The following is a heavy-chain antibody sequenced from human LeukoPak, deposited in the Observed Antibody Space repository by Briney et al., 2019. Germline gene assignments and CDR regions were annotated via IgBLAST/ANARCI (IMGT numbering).Heavy chain of an antibody. D-gene: IGHD2-15*01. CDR2: IYYIGST. CDR1: GGFISNHY. CDR3: ARDSDGRRAFEL. J-gene: IGHJ4*02. V-gene: IGHV4-59*11. Sequence: SETLSLTCSVSGGFISNHYWAWIRQPPGKGLEWIGYIYYIGSTNYSPSLRSRVTISVDTAKNQFSLKLSSVTAAGTAVYYCARDSDGRRAFELWGQGTVVTVSS.